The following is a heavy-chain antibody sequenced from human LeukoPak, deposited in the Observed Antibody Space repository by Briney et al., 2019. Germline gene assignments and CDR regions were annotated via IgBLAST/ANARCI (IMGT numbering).Heavy chain of an antibody. Sequence: SETLSLTCTVSGGSISSGSYYWSWIRQPAGKGLEWIGRIYTSGSTNYNPSLKSRVTISVDTSKNQFSLKLSSVTAADTAVYYCARVVPAAIVARLGYWGQGTLVTVSS. J-gene: IGHJ4*02. D-gene: IGHD2-2*01. V-gene: IGHV4-61*02. CDR2: IYTSGST. CDR1: GGSISSGSYY. CDR3: ARVVPAAIVARLGY.